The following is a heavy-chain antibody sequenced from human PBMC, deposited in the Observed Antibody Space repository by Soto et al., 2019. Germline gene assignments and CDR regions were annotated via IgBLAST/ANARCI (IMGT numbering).Heavy chain of an antibody. V-gene: IGHV4-39*01. CDR3: ARHSGSYPFDY. CDR2: IYYSGST. CDR1: GGSISSSSYY. D-gene: IGHD1-26*01. Sequence: SETLSLTCTVSGGSISSSSYYWGWIRQPPGKGLEWIGSIYYSGSTYYNPSLESRVTISVDTSKNQFSLKLSSVTAADTAVYYCARHSGSYPFDYWGQGTLVTVSS. J-gene: IGHJ4*02.